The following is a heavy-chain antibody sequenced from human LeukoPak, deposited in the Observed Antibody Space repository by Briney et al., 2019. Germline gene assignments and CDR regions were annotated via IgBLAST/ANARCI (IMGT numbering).Heavy chain of an antibody. CDR1: GFTFSNYA. D-gene: IGHD1-1*01. V-gene: IGHV3-23*01. CDR2: ISGSGGST. J-gene: IGHJ4*02. Sequence: PGGSPRLSCAASGFTFSNYAMNWVRQAPGKGLEWVSGISGSGGSTYYADSVKGRFTISRDNPKNTLYLQMDSLRAEDTAIYYCAKGVQLGGYYFDYWGQGTLVTVSS. CDR3: AKGVQLGGYYFDY.